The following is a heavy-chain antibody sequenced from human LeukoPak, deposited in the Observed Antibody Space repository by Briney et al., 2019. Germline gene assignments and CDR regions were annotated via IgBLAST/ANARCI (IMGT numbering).Heavy chain of an antibody. CDR3: ARDRSRNYSCDY. CDR2: ISSDGSIK. D-gene: IGHD2-2*01. V-gene: IGHV3-30-3*01. CDR1: GFTFSSHA. J-gene: IGHJ4*02. Sequence: GGSLRLSCAASGFTFSSHAMHWVRQAPGKGLEWVAFISSDGSIKYYADSVKGRFTISRDKSKNTLYLQMSSLRTEDTAVYYCARDRSRNYSCDYWGQGTLDSVSS.